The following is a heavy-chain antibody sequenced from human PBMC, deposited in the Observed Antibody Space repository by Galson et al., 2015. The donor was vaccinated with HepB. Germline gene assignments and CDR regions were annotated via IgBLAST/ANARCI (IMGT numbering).Heavy chain of an antibody. D-gene: IGHD6-6*01. CDR1: GGSISSGSYY. CDR3: ARAVLAARGSHYYYYMDV. J-gene: IGHJ6*03. V-gene: IGHV4-61*02. Sequence: TLSLTCTVSGGSISSGSYYWSWIRQPAGKGLGWIGRIYTSGSTNYNPSLKSRVTMSVDTSKNQFSLKLSSVTAADTAVYYCARAVLAARGSHYYYYMDVWGKGTTVTVSS. CDR2: IYTSGST.